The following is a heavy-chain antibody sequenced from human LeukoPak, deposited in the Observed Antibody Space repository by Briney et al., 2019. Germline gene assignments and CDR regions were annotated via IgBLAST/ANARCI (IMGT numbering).Heavy chain of an antibody. CDR1: GGSISSYY. CDR2: IYTSGST. D-gene: IGHD2-15*01. V-gene: IGHV4-4*07. CDR3: ASGGVAAAPASYNWFDP. J-gene: IGHJ5*02. Sequence: SETLFLTCTVSGGSISSYYWSWIRQPAGKGLEWIGRIYTSGSTNYNPSLKSRVTMSVDTSKNQFSLKLSSVTAADTAVYYCASGGVAAAPASYNWFDPWGQGTLVTVSS.